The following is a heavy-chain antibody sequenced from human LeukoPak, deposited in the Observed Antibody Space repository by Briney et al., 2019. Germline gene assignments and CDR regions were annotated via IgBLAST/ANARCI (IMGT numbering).Heavy chain of an antibody. CDR3: ARGPPNWGMVGY. CDR2: MKSNNGHT. V-gene: IGHV1-8*01. Sequence: ASVTVSSTASGYTFTSFDFNWVRQATGQGLEWMGWMKSNNGHTGYAQKFQGRVTMTRDTSISTAYMELSSLTFADTAVYYCARGPPNWGMVGYWGQGTLVTVSS. CDR1: GYTFTSFD. J-gene: IGHJ4*02. D-gene: IGHD7-27*01.